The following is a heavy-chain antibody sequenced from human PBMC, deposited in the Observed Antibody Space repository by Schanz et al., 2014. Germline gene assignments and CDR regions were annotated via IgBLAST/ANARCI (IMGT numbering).Heavy chain of an antibody. V-gene: IGHV3-23*04. J-gene: IGHJ6*02. D-gene: IGHD2-15*01. CDR1: GFTVSSNH. CDR2: ISASGGST. CDR3: AKGMGYCSGGTCYDCYYYGLDV. Sequence: VQLVESGGGVVQPGGSLRLSCAVSGFTVSSNHMSWVRQAPGKGLEWVSTISASGGSTYYADSVKGRFTISRDNSKNTLYLQMNSLSADDTAVFYCAKGMGYCSGGTCYDCYYYGLDVWGQGTTVTVS.